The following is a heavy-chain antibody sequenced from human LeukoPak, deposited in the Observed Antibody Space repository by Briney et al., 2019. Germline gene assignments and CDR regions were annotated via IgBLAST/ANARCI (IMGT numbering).Heavy chain of an antibody. CDR3: ASVVVVAATPNWFDP. CDR1: SGSISSGDYY. D-gene: IGHD2-15*01. CDR2: IDYSGST. V-gene: IGHV4-30-4*08. Sequence: PSETLSLTCTVSSGSISSGDYYWRWIRQPPGKGLERIGYIDYSGSTYYNPSLKSRVTISVDTSKNQFSLKLSSVTAADTAVYYCASVVVVAATPNWFDPWGQGTLVTVSS. J-gene: IGHJ5*02.